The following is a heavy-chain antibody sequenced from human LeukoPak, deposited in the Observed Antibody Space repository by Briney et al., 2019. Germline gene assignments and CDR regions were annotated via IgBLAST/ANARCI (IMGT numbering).Heavy chain of an antibody. J-gene: IGHJ4*02. CDR3: ARGEVITSTVTTYFDY. CDR2: IYYSGST. D-gene: IGHD4-17*01. CDR1: GGSISSYY. V-gene: IGHV4-59*01. Sequence: PSETLSLTCTVSGGSISSYYWSWIRQPPGKGLEWIGYIYYSGSTNYNPSLKSRVTISVDTSKNQFALKLSSVTAADTAAYYCARGEVITSTVTTYFDYWGQGTLVTVSS.